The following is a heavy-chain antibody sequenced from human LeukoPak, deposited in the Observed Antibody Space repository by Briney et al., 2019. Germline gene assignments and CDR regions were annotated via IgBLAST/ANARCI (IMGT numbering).Heavy chain of an antibody. D-gene: IGHD3-10*01. V-gene: IGHV3-7*03. CDR1: GFTFSNYW. CDR2: IKEDGSEK. J-gene: IGHJ4*02. Sequence: GGSLRLSCAASGFTFSNYWMSWVRQAPGKGLEWVANIKEDGSEKHYVGSVKGRFTISRDNAKNSLYLQMNSLRVEDTAVYYCARTIRGYWGQGTLVTVPS. CDR3: ARTIRGY.